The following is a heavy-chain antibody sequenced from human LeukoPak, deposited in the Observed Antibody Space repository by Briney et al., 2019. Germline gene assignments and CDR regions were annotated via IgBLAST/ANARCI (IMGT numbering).Heavy chain of an antibody. CDR1: GYTLTELS. CDR3: ATDLLVVVIPRGAFDI. D-gene: IGHD3-22*01. J-gene: IGHJ3*02. Sequence: ASVKASCKVSGYTLTELSMHWVRPAPGKGLEWMGGFDPEDGETIYAQKFQGRVTMTEDTSTDTAYMELSSLRSEDTAVYYCATDLLVVVIPRGAFDIWGQGTMVTVSS. CDR2: FDPEDGET. V-gene: IGHV1-24*01.